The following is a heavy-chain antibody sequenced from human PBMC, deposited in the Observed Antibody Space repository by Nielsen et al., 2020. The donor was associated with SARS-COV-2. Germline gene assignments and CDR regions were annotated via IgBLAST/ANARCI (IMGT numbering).Heavy chain of an antibody. Sequence: GESLKISCAASGFTFHDYAMHWVRQAPGKGLVWVSLINWGAGSTYYADSVKGRFTISRDNRQNSLYLQMNSLRAEDTALYYCAKGYSSSWSTFDYWGRGTLVTVSS. D-gene: IGHD6-13*01. J-gene: IGHJ4*02. CDR2: INWGAGST. V-gene: IGHV3-43D*03. CDR1: GFTFHDYA. CDR3: AKGYSSSWSTFDY.